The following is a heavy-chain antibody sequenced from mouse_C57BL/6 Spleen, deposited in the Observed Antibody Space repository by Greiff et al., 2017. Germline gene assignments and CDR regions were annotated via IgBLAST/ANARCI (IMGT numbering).Heavy chain of an antibody. CDR1: GYTFTSYW. Sequence: QVQLQQPGAELVMPGASVKLSCKASGYTFTSYWMHWVKQRPGQGLEWIGEIDPSDSYTNYNQKFKGKSTLTVDKSSSTAYMQLSSLTSEDSAVXYCAGGNYYAMDYWGQGTSVTVSS. CDR3: AGGNYYAMDY. CDR2: IDPSDSYT. J-gene: IGHJ4*01. V-gene: IGHV1-69*01. D-gene: IGHD1-1*02.